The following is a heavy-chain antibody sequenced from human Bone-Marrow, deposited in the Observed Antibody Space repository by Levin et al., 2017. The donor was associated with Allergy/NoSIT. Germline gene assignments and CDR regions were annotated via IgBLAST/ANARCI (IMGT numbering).Heavy chain of an antibody. CDR1: GASVNSGSNY. V-gene: IGHV4-61*01. J-gene: IGHJ6*03. D-gene: IGHD3-16*02. CDR3: ARDIDYYYYMDV. Sequence: SQTLSLTCTVSGASVNSGSNYWSWIRQSPGKGLEWIGNIDYSGGTNYNPSLRSRVTISADTSKNQFSLNLSSVTAADTAVYYCARDIDYYYYMDVWGKGTTVTVSS. CDR2: IDYSGGT.